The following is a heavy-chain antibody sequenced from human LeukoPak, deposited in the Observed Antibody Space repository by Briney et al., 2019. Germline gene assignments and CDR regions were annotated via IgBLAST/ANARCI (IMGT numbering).Heavy chain of an antibody. D-gene: IGHD3-9*01. V-gene: IGHV3-11*06. CDR2: ISNSSSYT. CDR1: GFTFSDYY. CDR3: ARVRLNDILTGYYTGAYYFDY. Sequence: GGSQRLSWAASGFTFSDYYMSWVRQAPGKGLGWVAYISNSSSYTNYTDSVKGGFTIARDNATNSLYLQMNSLRAEDTAVYYCARVRLNDILTGYYTGAYYFDYWGQGTLVTVSS. J-gene: IGHJ4*02.